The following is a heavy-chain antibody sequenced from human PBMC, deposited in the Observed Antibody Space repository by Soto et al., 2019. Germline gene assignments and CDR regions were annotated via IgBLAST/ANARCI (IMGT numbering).Heavy chain of an antibody. CDR2: ISAYNGNT. D-gene: IGHD2-21*02. V-gene: IGHV1-18*01. J-gene: IGHJ4*02. CDR3: ARDEFGDWGGFDYFDY. Sequence: QVQLVQSGAEVKKPGASVKVSCKASGYTFTSYGISWVRQAPGQGLEWMGWISAYNGNTNYAQKLQGRVTMTTDTSTSTDYMELRSLRSDDTAVYYCARDEFGDWGGFDYFDYWGQGTLVTVSS. CDR1: GYTFTSYG.